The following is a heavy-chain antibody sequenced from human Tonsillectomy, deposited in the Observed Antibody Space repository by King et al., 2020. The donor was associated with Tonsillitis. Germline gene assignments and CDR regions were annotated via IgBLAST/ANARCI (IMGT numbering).Heavy chain of an antibody. J-gene: IGHJ4*02. D-gene: IGHD2-15*01. V-gene: IGHV3-21*01. CDR2: ISSSNSYI. Sequence: VQLVESGGGLVKPGGSLRLSCAASGFTFSSYSMNWVRQAPGKGLQWVSSISSSNSYIYYADSVKGRFTISRDNAKNSLYLQMNSLRAEDTAVYYCARSLSEVIVVVDFAYWGQGTLVTVSS. CDR1: GFTFSSYS. CDR3: ARSLSEVIVVVDFAY.